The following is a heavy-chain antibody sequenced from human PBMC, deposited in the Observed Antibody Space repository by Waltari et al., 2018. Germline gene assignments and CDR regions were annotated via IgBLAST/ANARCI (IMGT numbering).Heavy chain of an antibody. J-gene: IGHJ4*02. D-gene: IGHD6-19*01. CDR1: GGSISSSSYY. Sequence: QLQLQESGPGLVKPSETLSFTCTVSGGSISSSSYYWGWIRQPPGKGLEWIGRIYYSWSTSSNPSLTRRVTISVDTSTNQFSLKLSSVTAADTAVYYCATKRESSASGFDYWGQGTLVTVSS. CDR2: IYYSWST. V-gene: IGHV4-39*01. CDR3: ATKRESSASGFDY.